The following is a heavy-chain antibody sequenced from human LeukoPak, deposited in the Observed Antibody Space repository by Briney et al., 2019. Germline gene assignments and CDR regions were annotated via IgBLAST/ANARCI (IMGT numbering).Heavy chain of an antibody. V-gene: IGHV3-23*01. D-gene: IGHD2/OR15-2a*01. CDR2: ISGSGDST. J-gene: IGHJ2*01. Sequence: GGSLILSCAASGVTFSSDAMNWGRQAPGKGLECISAISGSGDSTYYADSVKGRFTISRDNSKNTLYLQMNSLRTEDTAVYYCARNVSGQYFDIWGRGTLVTVSS. CDR1: GVTFSSDA. CDR3: ARNVSGQYFDI.